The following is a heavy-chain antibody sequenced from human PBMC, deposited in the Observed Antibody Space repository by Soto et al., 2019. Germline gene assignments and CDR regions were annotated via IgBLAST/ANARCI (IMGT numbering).Heavy chain of an antibody. Sequence: QVQLVESGGGVVQPGWSLRLSCAASGFTFSSYGMHWVRQAPGKGLEWVAIIYHDGSKTYYGDSVKGRFTIPRENSKNTVYLQLSSLRADDTAVYYCARAVGSGWPYDAADIWGQGTVVSVSS. CDR2: IYHDGSKT. CDR3: ARAVGSGWPYDAADI. D-gene: IGHD6-19*01. V-gene: IGHV3-33*01. J-gene: IGHJ3*02. CDR1: GFTFSSYG.